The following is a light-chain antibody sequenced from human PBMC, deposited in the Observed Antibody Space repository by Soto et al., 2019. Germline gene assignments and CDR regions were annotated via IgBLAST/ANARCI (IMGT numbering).Light chain of an antibody. J-gene: IGKJ3*01. CDR3: QQYGSSPFT. CDR1: QSVSSSY. CDR2: GAS. V-gene: IGKV3-20*01. Sequence: EIVLTQSPGTLSLSPGERATLSCRASQSVSSSYLAWYQQKPGQAPRLLIYGASSRATGIPDRFSGSGSGTDVTLTISRLDREDFAVYYCQQYGSSPFTFGPGTNVDIK.